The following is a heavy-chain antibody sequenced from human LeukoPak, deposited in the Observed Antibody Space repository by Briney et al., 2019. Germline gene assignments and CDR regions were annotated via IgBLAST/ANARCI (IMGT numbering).Heavy chain of an antibody. J-gene: IGHJ6*03. CDR3: ARKGVGHYSGYDFDYYYYYMDV. CDR2: MNPNSGNT. Sequence: ASVKVSCKASGYTFISYEINWVRQATGQGLEWMGWMNPNSGNTGYAQKFQGRVTFTRDTSINTAYMELSSLRSDDTAVYYCARKGVGHYSGYDFDYYYYYMDVWGKGTTVTVSS. D-gene: IGHD5-12*01. V-gene: IGHV1-8*03. CDR1: GYTFISYE.